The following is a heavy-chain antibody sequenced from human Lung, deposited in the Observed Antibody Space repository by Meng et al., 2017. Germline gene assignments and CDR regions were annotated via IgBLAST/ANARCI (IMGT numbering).Heavy chain of an antibody. D-gene: IGHD1-7*01. Sequence: EVQLVESGGGLVKPGGSLRLSCAASGFTFSSYSMNWVRQAPGKGLEWVSSISSSSSYIYYADSVKGRFTISKDNAKNSLYLQMNSLRAEDTVVYYCARERGTSDYWGQGTLVTVSS. CDR1: GFTFSSYS. V-gene: IGHV3-21*01. J-gene: IGHJ4*02. CDR2: ISSSSSYI. CDR3: ARERGTSDY.